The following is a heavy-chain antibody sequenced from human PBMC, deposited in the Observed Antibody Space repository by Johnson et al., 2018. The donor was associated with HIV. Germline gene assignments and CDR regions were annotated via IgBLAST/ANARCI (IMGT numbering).Heavy chain of an antibody. D-gene: IGHD3-16*01. V-gene: IGHV3-30-3*02. CDR1: GFTSSSYA. J-gene: IGHJ3*02. Sequence: QVQLVESGGGVVQPGRSLRLSCAASGFTSSSYAMHWVRQAPGKGLEWVAVISYDGSNKNYADSVKGRFTISRDNSMNTLYLQMNSLTIDDTAVYYCAKDPRYKYGGAFDIWGQGTMVTVSS. CDR3: AKDPRYKYGGAFDI. CDR2: ISYDGSNK.